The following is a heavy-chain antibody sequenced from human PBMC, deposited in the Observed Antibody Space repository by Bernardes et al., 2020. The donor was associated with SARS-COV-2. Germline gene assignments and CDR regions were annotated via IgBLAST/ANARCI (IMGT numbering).Heavy chain of an antibody. V-gene: IGHV1-2*02. CDR3: AREGPQYYDSSGHDY. J-gene: IGHJ4*02. D-gene: IGHD3-22*01. Sequence: ASVKVSCKASGYTFTGYYMHWVRQAPGQGLEWMGWINPNSGGTNYAQKFQGRVTMTRDTSISTAYMELSRLRSDDTAVYYCAREGPQYYDSSGHDYWGQGTLVTVSS. CDR2: INPNSGGT. CDR1: GYTFTGYY.